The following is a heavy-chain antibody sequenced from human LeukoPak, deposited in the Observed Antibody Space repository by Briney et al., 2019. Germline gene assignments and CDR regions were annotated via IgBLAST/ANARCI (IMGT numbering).Heavy chain of an antibody. CDR2: ISGSGGTT. D-gene: IGHD3-10*01. Sequence: PGGSLRLSCAASGFTFSSYAMSWVRQAPGKGLVWVSAISGSGGTTYYADSVKGRFTISRDKSKNTLYLQMNSLGAEDTAMYYCAKGSSAGRPYYFDYWGQGTLVTVSS. V-gene: IGHV3-23*01. J-gene: IGHJ4*02. CDR3: AKGSSAGRPYYFDY. CDR1: GFTFSSYA.